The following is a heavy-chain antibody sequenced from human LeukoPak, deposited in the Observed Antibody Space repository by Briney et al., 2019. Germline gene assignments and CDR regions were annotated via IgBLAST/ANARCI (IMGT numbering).Heavy chain of an antibody. J-gene: IGHJ4*02. CDR3: AGAAAGTIGGYDY. CDR2: TYYRSKWYN. D-gene: IGHD6-13*01. CDR1: GDSVSSNSAA. Sequence: SQTLSLTCAISGDSVSSNSAAWNWIRQSPSRGLEWLGRTYYRSKWYNDYAVSVKGRITITPDTSKNQFSLQLNSVTPEDTAVYYCAGAAAGTIGGYDYWGQGTLVTVSS. V-gene: IGHV6-1*01.